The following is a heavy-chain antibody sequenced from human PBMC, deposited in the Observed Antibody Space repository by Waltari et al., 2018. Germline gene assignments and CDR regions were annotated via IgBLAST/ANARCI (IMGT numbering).Heavy chain of an antibody. V-gene: IGHV3-74*01. CDR1: GFTFSDFW. J-gene: IGHJ4*02. D-gene: IGHD3-22*01. CDR2: VNGDGSST. Sequence: EVQLLESGGGLVQPGGSLRLSCAASGFTFSDFWLHWVRQAPGEGLLWLSRVNGDGSSTTYADSVKGRFTVSRDNARKTMFLQMTSLRAEDTAVYYCARDEDNYYDSSGYIKHWGQGALVTVSS. CDR3: ARDEDNYYDSSGYIKH.